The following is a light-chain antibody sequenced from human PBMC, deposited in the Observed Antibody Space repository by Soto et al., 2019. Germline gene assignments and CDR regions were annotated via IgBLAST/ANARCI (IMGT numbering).Light chain of an antibody. CDR1: QSVSSY. CDR2: DAS. Sequence: EIVLTQSPATLSLSPGERATLSCRASQSVSSYLAWYQQKPGQAPRLLIYDASNRATGIPARFSGSGSGTDFTLTISSLEPEDVAVCYCQQRSNWPPLTFGQGTRLEIK. V-gene: IGKV3-11*01. J-gene: IGKJ5*01. CDR3: QQRSNWPPLT.